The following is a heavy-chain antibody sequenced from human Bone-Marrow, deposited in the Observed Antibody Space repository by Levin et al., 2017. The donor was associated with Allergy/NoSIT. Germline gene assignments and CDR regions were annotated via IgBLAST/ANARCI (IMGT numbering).Heavy chain of an antibody. CDR3: VKMEQQLVQGTFEE. Sequence: GESLKISCAASGFTSGYFAMSWVRQTPGKGLEWVSSIIGSGSATYYAESVRGRFTISRDESKNTLYLQMNNLSADDTALYYCVKMEQQLVQGTFEEWGRGTLVTVSS. V-gene: IGHV3-23*01. CDR2: IIGSGSAT. J-gene: IGHJ1*01. CDR1: GFTSGYFA. D-gene: IGHD1-1*01.